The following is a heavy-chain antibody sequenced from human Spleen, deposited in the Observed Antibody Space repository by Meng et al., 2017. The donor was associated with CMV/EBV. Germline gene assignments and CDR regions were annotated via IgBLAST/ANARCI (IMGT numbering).Heavy chain of an antibody. Sequence: SETLSLTCALYGGSFSGYYWSWIRQPPGKGLEWIGYIYYSGSTNYNPSLKSRVTISVDTSKNQFSLKLSSVTAADTAVYYCARGWWGGYFQHWGQGTLVTVSS. CDR2: IYYSGST. V-gene: IGHV4-59*12. J-gene: IGHJ1*01. D-gene: IGHD2-15*01. CDR3: ARGWWGGYFQH. CDR1: GGSFSGYY.